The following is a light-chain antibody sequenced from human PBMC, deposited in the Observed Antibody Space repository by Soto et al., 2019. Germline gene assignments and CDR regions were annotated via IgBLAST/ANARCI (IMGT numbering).Light chain of an antibody. CDR1: SSNIGAAYA. Sequence: QSVLTQPPSVSGAPGQKVTISCTRSSSNIGAAYAVHWYQHLPRTATKLLIYGNNNRPSRVPDRFSGSKSCTSASLAITGLQGKDDADYHCQYYDSRLSGWVLGGGTKLTVL. V-gene: IGLV1-40*01. J-gene: IGLJ3*02. CDR3: QYYDSRLSGWV. CDR2: GNN.